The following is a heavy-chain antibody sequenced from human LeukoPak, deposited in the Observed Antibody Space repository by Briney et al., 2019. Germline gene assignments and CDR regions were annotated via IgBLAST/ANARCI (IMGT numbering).Heavy chain of an antibody. D-gene: IGHD3-22*01. CDR1: GGSISSGGYY. CDR3: ASSYDSSGYYPHVFDY. J-gene: IGHJ4*02. V-gene: IGHV4-31*03. Sequence: SETLSLTCTVSGGSISSGGYYWSWIRQHPGKGLEWIGYIYYSGSTYYNPSLKSRVTISVDTSKNQFSLKLSSVTAADTAVYYCASSYDSSGYYPHVFDYWGQGTLVTVSS. CDR2: IYYSGST.